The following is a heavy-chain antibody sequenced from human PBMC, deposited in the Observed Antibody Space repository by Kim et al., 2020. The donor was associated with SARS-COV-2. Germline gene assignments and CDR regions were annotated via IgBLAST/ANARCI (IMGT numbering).Heavy chain of an antibody. D-gene: IGHD4-17*01. Sequence: GGSLRLSCAASGFTVSSNYMSWVRQAPGKGLEWVSVIYSGGSTYYADSVKGRFTISRDNSKNTLYLQMNSLRAEDTAVYYCARGDYVSNYFDYWGQGTLVTVSS. CDR3: ARGDYVSNYFDY. V-gene: IGHV3-66*01. CDR2: IYSGGST. CDR1: GFTVSSNY. J-gene: IGHJ4*02.